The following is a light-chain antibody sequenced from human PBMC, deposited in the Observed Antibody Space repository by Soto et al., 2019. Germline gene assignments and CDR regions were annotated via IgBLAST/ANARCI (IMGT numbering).Light chain of an antibody. CDR1: QSVSSSF. V-gene: IGKV3-20*01. CDR2: GAS. Sequence: EIVLTQSPGTLSLSPGERATLSCRASQSVSSSFLAWYQQKPGQAPRLLIYGASNRATGIPDRFSCSGSGTDFTLTISRLEPEDFAVYYCQQYVTSPCAFVHGNKVSIE. J-gene: IGKJ1*01. CDR3: QQYVTSPCA.